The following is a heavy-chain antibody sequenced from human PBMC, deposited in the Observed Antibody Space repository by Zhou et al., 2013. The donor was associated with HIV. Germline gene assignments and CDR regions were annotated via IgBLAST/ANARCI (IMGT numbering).Heavy chain of an antibody. CDR1: GGTFSTYA. CDR3: ASITEPDY. Sequence: QVQLVQSGAEVKKPGSSVKVSCKVSGGTFSTYAISWVRQGPGQGLEWVGIINPSGDNPRYAQKFQGRVTMTRDTSTSTVYMELSSLRSEDTAVYYCASITEPDYWGQGTLVTVSS. V-gene: IGHV1-46*01. CDR2: INPSGDNP. J-gene: IGHJ4*02.